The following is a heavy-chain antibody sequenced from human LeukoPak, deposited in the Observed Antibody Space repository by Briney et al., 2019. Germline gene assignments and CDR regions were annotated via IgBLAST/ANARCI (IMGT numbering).Heavy chain of an antibody. J-gene: IGHJ4*02. D-gene: IGHD6-19*01. V-gene: IGHV3-23*01. CDR2: ISGSGGST. CDR3: ARRSGVAVAGAFDY. CDR1: GFTFSSYG. Sequence: GGTLRLSCAASGFTFSSYGMSWVRQAPGKGLEWVSAISGSGGSTYYADSVKGRFTVSRDNSKNTLYLQMNSLRAEDTAVYFCARRSGVAVAGAFDYWGQGTLVTVSS.